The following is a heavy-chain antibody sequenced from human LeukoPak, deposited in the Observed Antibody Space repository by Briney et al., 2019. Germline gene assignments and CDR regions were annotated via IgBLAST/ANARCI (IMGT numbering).Heavy chain of an antibody. CDR3: AKGGSSSPRSTFDY. Sequence: GGSLRLSCAASGFTFSSYWMHWVRQAPGKGLVWVSHINGDGSTTSYADSVKGRFTISRDNAKNTVYLQMNSLRAEDTAVYYCAKGGSSSPRSTFDYWGQGTLLTVSS. J-gene: IGHJ4*02. D-gene: IGHD6-13*01. CDR1: GFTFSSYW. V-gene: IGHV3-74*01. CDR2: INGDGSTT.